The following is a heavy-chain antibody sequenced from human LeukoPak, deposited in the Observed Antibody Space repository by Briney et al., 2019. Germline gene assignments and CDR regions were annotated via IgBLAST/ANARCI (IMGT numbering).Heavy chain of an antibody. Sequence: GGSLRLSCAASGFTFSSCAMHWVRQAPGKGLEWVAVISYDGSNKYYADSVKGRFTISRDNSKNTLYLQMNSLRAEDTAVYYCAKGGHYYDSSGPYHYWGQGTLVTVSS. CDR3: AKGGHYYDSSGPYHY. CDR1: GFTFSSCA. V-gene: IGHV3-30-3*01. J-gene: IGHJ4*02. D-gene: IGHD3-22*01. CDR2: ISYDGSNK.